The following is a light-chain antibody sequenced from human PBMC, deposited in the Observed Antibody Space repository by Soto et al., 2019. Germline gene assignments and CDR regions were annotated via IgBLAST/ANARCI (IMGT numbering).Light chain of an antibody. V-gene: IGKV1-39*01. CDR3: QQSYSTPPYT. Sequence: DIQMTQSPSSLSASVGDRVTITCRASQSISSELNWYQQKPGKAPKLLIYAASSLQSGVPSRFSGSGSGTDFTLTRISLQPEDFATYYCQQSYSTPPYTVGQGTKLEIK. CDR2: AAS. J-gene: IGKJ2*01. CDR1: QSISSE.